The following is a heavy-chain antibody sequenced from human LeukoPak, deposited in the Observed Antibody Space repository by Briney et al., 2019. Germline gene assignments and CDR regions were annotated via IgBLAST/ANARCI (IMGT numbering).Heavy chain of an antibody. CDR1: GGSIRSYY. J-gene: IGHJ4*02. CDR2: IYYSGST. Sequence: PAETLSLTCTVSGGSIRSYYWSWIRQPPGKGLEWIGYIYYSGSTNYNPSLKSRVTISVDTSKNQFSLKLSSVTAADTAVYYCASLGGTYYYGSGSQTNDYWGQGTLVTVSS. D-gene: IGHD3-10*01. CDR3: ASLGGTYYYGSGSQTNDY. V-gene: IGHV4-59*01.